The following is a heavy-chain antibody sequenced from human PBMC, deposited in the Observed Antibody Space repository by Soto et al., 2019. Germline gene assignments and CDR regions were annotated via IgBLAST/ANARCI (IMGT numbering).Heavy chain of an antibody. CDR3: ARDSYSPRNWFDP. J-gene: IGHJ5*02. CDR1: GGSFSGYY. CDR2: INHSGST. Sequence: QVQLQQWGAGLLKPSETLSLTCAVYGGSFSGYYWSWIRQPPGKGLEWIGEINHSGSTNYNPSLKGRVTISVDTSKNQFSLKLSSVTAADTAVYYCARDSYSPRNWFDPWGQGTLVTVSS. V-gene: IGHV4-34*01. D-gene: IGHD5-18*01.